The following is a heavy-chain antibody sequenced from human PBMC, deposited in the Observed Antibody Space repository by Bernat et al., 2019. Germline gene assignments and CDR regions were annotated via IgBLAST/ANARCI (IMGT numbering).Heavy chain of an antibody. J-gene: IGHJ4*02. D-gene: IGHD1-26*01. V-gene: IGHV3-7*03. CDR1: GFTFNNYW. CDR2: IKQDGSEK. Sequence: EVQLVESGGGLVQPGESLRLSCAASGFTFNNYWMSWVRQAPEKGLEWVANIKQDGSEKYYVDSVKGRFTISRDNAKNSLYRQMNSLRAEDTAVYYCARDHRMVGAPAADYWGQGTLVTVSS. CDR3: ARDHRMVGAPAADY.